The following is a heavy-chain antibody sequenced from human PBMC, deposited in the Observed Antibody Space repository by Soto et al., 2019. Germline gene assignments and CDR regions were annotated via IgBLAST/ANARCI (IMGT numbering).Heavy chain of an antibody. Sequence: SETLSLTCAVYGGSLSGYYWSWIRQPPGKGLEWIGEINHSGSTNYNPSLKSRVTISVDTSKNQFSLKLSSVPAADTAVYYCARAKNTAMASPQYYFDYWGQGTLVTVSS. CDR2: INHSGST. J-gene: IGHJ4*02. CDR1: GGSLSGYY. CDR3: ARAKNTAMASPQYYFDY. V-gene: IGHV4-34*01. D-gene: IGHD5-18*01.